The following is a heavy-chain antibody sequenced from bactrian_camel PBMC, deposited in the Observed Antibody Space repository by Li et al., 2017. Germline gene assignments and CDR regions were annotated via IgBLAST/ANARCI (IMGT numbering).Heavy chain of an antibody. CDR1: GFTFSRYG. D-gene: IGHD6*01. CDR2: INAGGGST. V-gene: IGHV3S1*01. J-gene: IGHJ4*01. Sequence: HVQLVESGGGLVQPGGSLRLSCTASGFTFSRYGMDWVRQAPGKGLEWVAGINAGGGSTDYADSVKGRFTISRDNARNTLYLQMNSLKPEDTAMYYCAKKKVVGLNIGRQSECLTYGQGTQVTVS.